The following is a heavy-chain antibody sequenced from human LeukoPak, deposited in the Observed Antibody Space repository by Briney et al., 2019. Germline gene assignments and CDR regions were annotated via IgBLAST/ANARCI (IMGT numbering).Heavy chain of an antibody. J-gene: IGHJ4*02. CDR2: IGTAGDT. V-gene: IGHV3-13*01. D-gene: IGHD1-1*01. CDR3: ARVDKERVGGVYYFDY. Sequence: PGGSLRLACAASGFTFSDYDMHWVRQATGKGLEWVSAIGTAGDTYYTGSVKGRFTISRENAKNSLYLQMNSLRAGDTAVYYCARVDKERVGGVYYFDYWGQGTLVTVSP. CDR1: GFTFSDYD.